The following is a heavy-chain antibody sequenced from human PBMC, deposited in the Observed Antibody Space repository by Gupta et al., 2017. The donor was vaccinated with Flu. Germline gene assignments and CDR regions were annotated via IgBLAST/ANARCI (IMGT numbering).Heavy chain of an antibody. CDR2: IYYSGST. CDR1: GSYY. D-gene: IGHD2-21*02. J-gene: IGHJ4*02. V-gene: IGHV4-61*01. Sequence: GSYYWSWIRQPPGKGLEWIGYIYYSGSTNYNPSLKSRVTISVDTSKNQFSLKLSSVTAADTAVYYCARVTAERGFDYWGQGTLVTVSS. CDR3: ARVTAERGFDY.